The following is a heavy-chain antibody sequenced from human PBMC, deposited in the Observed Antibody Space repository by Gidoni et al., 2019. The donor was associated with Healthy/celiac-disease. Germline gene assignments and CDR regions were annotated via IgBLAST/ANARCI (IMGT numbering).Heavy chain of an antibody. Sequence: EVQLLESGGGLVQPGGSLRLSCAASGFTFSSYAMSWVRQAPGKGLEWVSDISGSGGSTYYAESVKGRCTISRDNSKNTLYLQMNSLRAEDTAVYYCAKDEDTAMVIDYWGQGTLVTVSS. CDR2: ISGSGGST. CDR1: GFTFSSYA. D-gene: IGHD5-18*01. CDR3: AKDEDTAMVIDY. J-gene: IGHJ4*02. V-gene: IGHV3-23*01.